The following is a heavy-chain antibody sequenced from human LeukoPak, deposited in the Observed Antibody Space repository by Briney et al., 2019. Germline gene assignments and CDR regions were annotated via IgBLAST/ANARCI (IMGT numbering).Heavy chain of an antibody. J-gene: IGHJ3*02. CDR1: GGSISRSSYY. V-gene: IGHV4-39*07. D-gene: IGHD3-10*01. Sequence: SETLSLTCTVSGGSISRSSYYWGWIRQPPGKGLEWIGSIYYSGSTNYNLSLKSRVTISVDTPKNQFSLKLSSVTAADTAVYYCAEEGYYGSGSQGAFDIWGQGTMVTVSS. CDR2: IYYSGST. CDR3: AEEGYYGSGSQGAFDI.